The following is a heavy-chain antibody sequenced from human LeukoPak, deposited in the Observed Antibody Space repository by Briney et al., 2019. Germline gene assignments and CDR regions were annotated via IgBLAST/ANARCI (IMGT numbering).Heavy chain of an antibody. CDR1: GGSFSGYY. CDR3: TRGSIAYYYMDV. V-gene: IGHV4-34*01. J-gene: IGHJ6*03. CDR2: INHSGST. D-gene: IGHD3-22*01. Sequence: SETLSLTCAVYGGSFSGYYWSWIRQPPGKGLEWIGEINHSGSTNYNPSLTSRVTISVDTSKNQFSLKLSSVTAADTAVYYCTRGSIAYYYMDVWGKGTTVTISS.